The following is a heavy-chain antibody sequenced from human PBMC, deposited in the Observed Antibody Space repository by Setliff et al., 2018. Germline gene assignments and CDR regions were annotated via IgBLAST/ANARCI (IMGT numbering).Heavy chain of an antibody. CDR2: INPKNGGA. J-gene: IGHJ5*02. Sequence: ASVKVSCKASGYTFTSYYIHWVRQAPGQGLEWMGVINPKNGGATYPQNLQGRVTMTRDTSMSTAYMELRSLRSDDTAVYYCARTGYRLAHWFDPWGQGTLVTVSS. V-gene: IGHV1-2*02. CDR3: ARTGYRLAHWFDP. D-gene: IGHD6-13*01. CDR1: GYTFTSYY.